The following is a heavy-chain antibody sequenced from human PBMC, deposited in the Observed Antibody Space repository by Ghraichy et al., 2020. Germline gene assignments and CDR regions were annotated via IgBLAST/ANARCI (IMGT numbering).Heavy chain of an antibody. CDR1: GFTFGNYA. CDR3: AKCDCGSYGCKLIDY. Sequence: GGSLRLSCAASGFTFGNYAMTWVRQAPGKGLEWVSRLDGSGDITYYADSVRGRFTISRDNSKNTLYLQMSRLRVEDTAVYYCAKCDCGSYGCKLIDYWGQGTLVTVSS. V-gene: IGHV3-23*01. D-gene: IGHD5-18*01. CDR2: LDGSGDIT. J-gene: IGHJ4*02.